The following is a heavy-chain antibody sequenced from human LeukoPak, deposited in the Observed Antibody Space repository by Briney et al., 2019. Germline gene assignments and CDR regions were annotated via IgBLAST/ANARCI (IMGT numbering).Heavy chain of an antibody. D-gene: IGHD2/OR15-2a*01. CDR1: GGSISSSSYY. CDR3: ARPRDEYDWFDP. J-gene: IGHJ5*02. Sequence: PSETLSLTCTVSGGSISSSSYYWGWTRQPPGKGLEWIGSIYYSGSTYYNPSLKSRVTISVDTSKNQFSLKLSSVTAADTAVYYCARPRDEYDWFDPWGQGTLVTVSS. CDR2: IYYSGST. V-gene: IGHV4-39*01.